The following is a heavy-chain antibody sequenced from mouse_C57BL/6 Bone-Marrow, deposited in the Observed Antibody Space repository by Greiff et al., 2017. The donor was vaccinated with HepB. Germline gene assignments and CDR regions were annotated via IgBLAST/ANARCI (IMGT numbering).Heavy chain of an antibody. Sequence: EVKLMESGPELVKPGASVKIPCKASGYTFTDYNMDWVKQSHGKSLEWIGDINPNNGGTIYNQKFKGKATLTVDKSSSTAYMELRSLTSEDTAVYYCARYHYYGSSYGYFDYWGQGTTLTVSS. CDR2: INPNNGGT. CDR1: GYTFTDYN. J-gene: IGHJ2*01. D-gene: IGHD1-1*01. CDR3: ARYHYYGSSYGYFDY. V-gene: IGHV1-18*01.